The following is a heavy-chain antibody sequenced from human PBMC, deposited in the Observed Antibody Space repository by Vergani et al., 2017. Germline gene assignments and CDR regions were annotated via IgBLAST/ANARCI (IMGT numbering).Heavy chain of an antibody. CDR2: IHYSENT. CDR1: FDSIRNLY. V-gene: IGHV4-59*08. J-gene: IGHJ6*03. D-gene: IGHD3-16*01. CDR3: ARQPYIWVSYGTYSYYYMDV. Sequence: QVQLQESGPGLVKSSETLSLTCSVSFDSIRNLYCNWIRQPPGKGLEWIGSIHYSENTNYNPSLKTRVTISVDTSKNQFSLKLSSVTAADTAVYYCARQPYIWVSYGTYSYYYMDVWGKGTTVTVSS.